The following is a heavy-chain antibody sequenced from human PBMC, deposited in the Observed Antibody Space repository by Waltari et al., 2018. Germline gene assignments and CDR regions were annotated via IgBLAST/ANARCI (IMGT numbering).Heavy chain of an antibody. Sequence: QVQLQESGPGLVKPSQTLSLTCTVSGGSISSGGYSGNWIRQHPGKGLEWIGYIYYSGGTYYNPSLKRRVTISVDTSKNQFSLKLSSVTAADTAVYYCARDRYSGYEYYFDYWGQGTLVTVSS. CDR3: ARDRYSGYEYYFDY. V-gene: IGHV4-31*03. CDR2: IYYSGGT. J-gene: IGHJ4*02. CDR1: GGSISSGGYS. D-gene: IGHD5-12*01.